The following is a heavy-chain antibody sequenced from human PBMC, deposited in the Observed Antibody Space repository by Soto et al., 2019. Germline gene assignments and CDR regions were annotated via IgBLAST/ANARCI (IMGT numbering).Heavy chain of an antibody. CDR2: IIPILGIA. J-gene: IGHJ5*02. Sequence: GASVKVSCKASGGTFSSYTISWVRQTPGQGLEWMGRIIPILGIANYAQKFQGRVTITADKSTSTAYMELSSLGSEDTAVYYCARDRGVVTPIVGPHNWFDPWGQGTLVTVSS. D-gene: IGHD3-3*01. CDR3: ARDRGVVTPIVGPHNWFDP. V-gene: IGHV1-69*04. CDR1: GGTFSSYT.